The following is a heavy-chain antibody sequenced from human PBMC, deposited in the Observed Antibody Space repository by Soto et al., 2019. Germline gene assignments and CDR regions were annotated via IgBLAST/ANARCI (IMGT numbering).Heavy chain of an antibody. CDR1: GDTSTTYV. CDR3: VRGTYYGASCYFAREY. V-gene: IGHV1-69*01. D-gene: IGHD2-2*01. CDR2: INPMSRTA. J-gene: IGHJ4*02. Sequence: VQLVQSGSEVKKPGSSVKVSCKASGDTSTTYVVSWVRQAPGNGLEWMGGINPMSRTAKYAEKYSGRVTITADEATKTVYLDLTTLRFEDTAVYFCVRGTYYGASCYFAREYWGQGTLVAVSS.